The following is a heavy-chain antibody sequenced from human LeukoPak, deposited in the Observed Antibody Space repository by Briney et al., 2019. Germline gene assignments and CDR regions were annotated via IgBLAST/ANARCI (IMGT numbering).Heavy chain of an antibody. J-gene: IGHJ4*02. Sequence: PSETLSLTCTVSGGSISSYYWSWIRQHPGKGLEWIGYIYYSGSTYYNPSLKSRVTISVDTSKNQFSLKLSSVTAADTAVYYCARRNSGYDPTPDYWGQGTLVTVSS. CDR2: IYYSGST. CDR1: GGSISSYY. V-gene: IGHV4-59*06. CDR3: ARRNSGYDPTPDY. D-gene: IGHD5-12*01.